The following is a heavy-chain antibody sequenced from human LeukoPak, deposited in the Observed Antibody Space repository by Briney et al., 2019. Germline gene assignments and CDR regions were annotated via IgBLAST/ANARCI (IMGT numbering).Heavy chain of an antibody. Sequence: PSETLSLTCAVYGGSFSGHYWTWIRQPPGMGLEWIGEINHSGSTTYNPSLNTRVTRSVDTSKNQISLKLSSVTAADTAVYYCARPRYGSGSLDSWGQGTLVTVSS. V-gene: IGHV4-34*01. CDR3: ARPRYGSGSLDS. CDR1: GGSFSGHY. J-gene: IGHJ4*02. D-gene: IGHD3-10*01. CDR2: INHSGST.